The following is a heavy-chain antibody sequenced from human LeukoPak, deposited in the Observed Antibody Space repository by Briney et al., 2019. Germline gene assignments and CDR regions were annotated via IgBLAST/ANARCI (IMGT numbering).Heavy chain of an antibody. V-gene: IGHV3-21*01. D-gene: IGHD3-3*01. J-gene: IGHJ4*02. Sequence: PGGSLRLSCAASGFTFSSYSMNWVRQAPGKGLEWVSSISSSSSYIYYADSVKGRFTISRDNAKNSLYLQMNSLRAEDTAVYYCARDGRVLRFLEWSNERLFDYWGQGTLVTVSS. CDR1: GFTFSSYS. CDR2: ISSSSSYI. CDR3: ARDGRVLRFLEWSNERLFDY.